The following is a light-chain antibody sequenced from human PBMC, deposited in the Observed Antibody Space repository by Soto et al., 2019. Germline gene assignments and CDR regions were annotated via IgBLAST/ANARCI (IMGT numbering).Light chain of an antibody. Sequence: QSVLTQPASVSGSPRQSITISCTGASSDVGSYTYVSWYQQHPGKAPKLMIYEVNNRPSGVSNRFSGSKSGNTASLTISGLQAEDEADYYCSSYTVSVAPYVFGTGTKVTVL. CDR2: EVN. V-gene: IGLV2-14*01. CDR1: SSDVGSYTY. CDR3: SSYTVSVAPYV. J-gene: IGLJ1*01.